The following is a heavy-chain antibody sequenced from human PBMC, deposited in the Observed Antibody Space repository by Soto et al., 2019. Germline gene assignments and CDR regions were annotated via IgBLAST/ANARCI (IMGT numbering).Heavy chain of an antibody. CDR3: MTVDTTMTEGRYFGY. Sequence: ETLSLTCAVYGGSFSGYYWSWIRQPPGKGLEWIGEINHSGSTYYANSVKGRFTISRDNSKNKLYLQLSSLRPEDTAIYYCMTVDTTMTEGRYFGYWGQGTLVTVSS. D-gene: IGHD5-18*01. CDR2: INHSGST. V-gene: IGHV4-34*01. J-gene: IGHJ4*02. CDR1: GGSFSGYY.